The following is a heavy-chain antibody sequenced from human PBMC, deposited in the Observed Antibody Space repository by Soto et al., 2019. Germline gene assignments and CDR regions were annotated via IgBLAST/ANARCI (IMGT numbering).Heavy chain of an antibody. CDR1: GGSISSSSYY. Sequence: SETLSLTCTVSGGSISSSSYYWGWIRQPPGKGLEWIGSIYYSGSTYYNPSLKSRVTISVDTSKNQFSLKLSSVTAADTAVYYCARAQPIPYDFRSGYSVYYYYYGMDVWGQGTTVTVSS. CDR2: IYYSGST. J-gene: IGHJ6*02. V-gene: IGHV4-39*01. D-gene: IGHD3-3*01. CDR3: ARAQPIPYDFRSGYSVYYYYYGMDV.